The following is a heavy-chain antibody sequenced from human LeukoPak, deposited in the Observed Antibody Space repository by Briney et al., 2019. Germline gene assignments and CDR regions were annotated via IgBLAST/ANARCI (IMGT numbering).Heavy chain of an antibody. Sequence: SETLSLTRAVYGGSFSGYYWSWNRPPQGKGXXXIGESKHVGSTNYHTSHRSRTTITVTTSKNQFSLKLSSLPAADTVVYYCARGRDHWNGGDYWGQGTLVTVSS. D-gene: IGHD1-1*01. CDR1: GGSFSGYY. V-gene: IGHV4-34*01. CDR2: SKHVGST. J-gene: IGHJ4*02. CDR3: ARGRDHWNGGDY.